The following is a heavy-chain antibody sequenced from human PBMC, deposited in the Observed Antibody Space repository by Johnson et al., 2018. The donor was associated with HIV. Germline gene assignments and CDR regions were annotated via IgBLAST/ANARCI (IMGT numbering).Heavy chain of an antibody. V-gene: IGHV3-48*01. CDR2: ISSSGSTI. CDR3: ARRSLVGQLGDDAFDI. CDR1: GFTFSSYW. Sequence: VQLVESGGGLVQPGGSLRLSCAASGFTFSSYWMSWVRQAPGKGLEWVSYISSSGSTIYYADSVKGRFTISRDNFKNTLYLQMKSLRVEDTAVYYCARRSLVGQLGDDAFDIWGQGTMVTVSS. J-gene: IGHJ3*02. D-gene: IGHD6-6*01.